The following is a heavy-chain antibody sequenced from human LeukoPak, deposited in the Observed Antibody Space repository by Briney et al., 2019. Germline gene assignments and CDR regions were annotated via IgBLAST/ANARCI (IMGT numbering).Heavy chain of an antibody. CDR2: FFHSGST. J-gene: IGHJ4*02. CDR1: GYSISSGSY. D-gene: IGHD3-9*01. CDR3: AGVIITYYFDY. V-gene: IGHV4-38-2*01. Sequence: PSETLSPTRAVSGYSISSGSYWGGIRQPPGRGREWIGSFFHSGSTYYNPSLKSRATISVDTSKNHFSLKLSSVTAADTAVYYCAGVIITYYFDYWGQGTLVTVSS.